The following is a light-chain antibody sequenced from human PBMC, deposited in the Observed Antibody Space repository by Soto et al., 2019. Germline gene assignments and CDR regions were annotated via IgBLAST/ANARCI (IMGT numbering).Light chain of an antibody. Sequence: QSALTQPPSASGSPGQSVAISCTGTSSDVGAYNRVSWYQQHPGKAPKLIIYEVSKRPSGVPDRFSGSKSGNTASLTISGLQAEDEADYYCSSYTSSSTRVGTGTKLTVL. CDR3: SSYTSSSTR. CDR1: SSDVGAYNR. V-gene: IGLV2-18*02. J-gene: IGLJ1*01. CDR2: EVS.